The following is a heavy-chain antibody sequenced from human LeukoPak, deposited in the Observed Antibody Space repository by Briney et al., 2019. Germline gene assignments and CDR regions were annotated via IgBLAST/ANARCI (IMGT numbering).Heavy chain of an antibody. CDR2: IYYSGDT. Sequence: SETLSLTCTVSDGAIAGYSWSWIRQAPGKGLEWIGYIYYSGDTNYNPSLQSRVTVSVDTSKNQFSLKLNSVTAADTAVYYCARNKYYYGSGNYGVPSWFDPWGQGTLVTVSS. D-gene: IGHD3-10*01. J-gene: IGHJ5*02. V-gene: IGHV4-59*08. CDR1: DGAIAGYS. CDR3: ARNKYYYGSGNYGVPSWFDP.